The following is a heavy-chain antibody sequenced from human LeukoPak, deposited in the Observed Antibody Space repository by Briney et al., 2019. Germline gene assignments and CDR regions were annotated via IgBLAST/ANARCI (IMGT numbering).Heavy chain of an antibody. V-gene: IGHV4-39*01. CDR1: GGSISSSRYY. J-gene: IGHJ4*02. CDR3: VVWLGELLHFDY. Sequence: SETLSLTCSVSGGSISSSRYYWGWIRQPPGKGLEWIVSIYYTGSTYHNPSLKSRVTISVDTSKNQFSLKLTSVTAADAAVYYCVVWLGELLHFDYWGQGTLVTVSS. CDR2: IYYTGST. D-gene: IGHD3-10*01.